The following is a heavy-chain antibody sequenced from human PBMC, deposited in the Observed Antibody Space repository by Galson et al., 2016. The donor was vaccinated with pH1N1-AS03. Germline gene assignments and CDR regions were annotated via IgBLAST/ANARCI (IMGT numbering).Heavy chain of an antibody. J-gene: IGHJ4*02. CDR2: ISTHNGDT. V-gene: IGHV1-18*01. D-gene: IGHD3-10*01. CDR1: GYTFTAYG. Sequence: SVKVSCKVSGYTFTAYGVSWVRQAPGQGLQWMGWISTHNGDTNYAQNFHGRVTLTTDTSTSTVYLELRSLQSDDTAVYHCARSGSGSFYEGDFWGQGTLVSVSS. CDR3: ARSGSGSFYEGDF.